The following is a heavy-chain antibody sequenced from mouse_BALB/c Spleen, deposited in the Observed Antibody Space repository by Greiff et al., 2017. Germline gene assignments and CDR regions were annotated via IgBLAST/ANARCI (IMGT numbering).Heavy chain of an antibody. V-gene: IGHV5-17*02. CDR1: GFTFSSFG. Sequence: EVKLMESGGGLVQPGGSRKLSCAASGFTFSSFGMHWVRQAPEKGLEWVAYISSGSSTIYYADTVKGRFTISRDNPKNTLFLQMTSLRSEDTAMYYCKTGRGDYWGQGTTLTVSS. CDR2: ISSGSSTI. CDR3: KTGRGDY. J-gene: IGHJ2*01. D-gene: IGHD4-1*01.